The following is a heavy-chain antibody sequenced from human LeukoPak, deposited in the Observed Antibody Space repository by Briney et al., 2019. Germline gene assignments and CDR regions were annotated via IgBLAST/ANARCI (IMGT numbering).Heavy chain of an antibody. V-gene: IGHV4-59*01. Sequence: SETLSLTCTVSGGSISSYYWSWIRQPPGKGLEWVGYIYYSGSTNYNPSLKSRVTISVDTSKNQFSLKLSSVTAADTAVYYCAREAIGRSGYYLYDYWGQGTLVTVSS. J-gene: IGHJ4*02. CDR3: AREAIGRSGYYLYDY. CDR2: IYYSGST. CDR1: GGSISSYY. D-gene: IGHD3-3*01.